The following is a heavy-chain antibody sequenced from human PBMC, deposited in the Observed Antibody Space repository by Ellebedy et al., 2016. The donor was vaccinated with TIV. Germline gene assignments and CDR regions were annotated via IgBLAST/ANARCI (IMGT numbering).Heavy chain of an antibody. CDR2: INHSGST. CDR1: GGSFSGYY. CDR3: ARGTPKGWYQLPIPYFDY. J-gene: IGHJ4*02. Sequence: SETLSLTXAVYGGSFSGYYWSWIRQPPGKGLEWIGEINHSGSTNYNPSLKSRVTISVDTSKNQFSLKLSSVTAADTAVYYCARGTPKGWYQLPIPYFDYWGQGTLVTVSS. D-gene: IGHD2-2*01. V-gene: IGHV4-34*01.